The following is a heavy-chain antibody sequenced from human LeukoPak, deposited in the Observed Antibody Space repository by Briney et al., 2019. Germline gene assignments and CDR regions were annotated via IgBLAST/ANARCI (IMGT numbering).Heavy chain of an antibody. J-gene: IGHJ2*01. CDR2: ISSDGSTI. CDR1: GFTFSDYY. D-gene: IGHD4-23*01. V-gene: IGHV3-11*01. CDR3: ARVAYGDNWYLDL. Sequence: GGSLRLSCAASGFTFSDYYMNWIRQAPGKGLEWISYISSDGSTIYYGDSVKGRFTISRDNAKNSLYLQMNNLRADDTAVCYCARVAYGDNWYLDLWGRGSLVTVSS.